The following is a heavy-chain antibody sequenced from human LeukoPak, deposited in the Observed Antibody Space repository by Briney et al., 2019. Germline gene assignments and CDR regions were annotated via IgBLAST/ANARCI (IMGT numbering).Heavy chain of an antibody. CDR1: GFTFSNYA. D-gene: IGHD1-26*01. V-gene: IGHV3-30*04. Sequence: GGSLRLSCAASGFTFSNYAMTWVRQAPGKGLEWVAVISYDGSNKYYADSVKGRFTISRDNFKNRLYLQMNSLRVEDTAVYYCARDGDSGSYYDYNWFDPWGQGTLVTVSS. J-gene: IGHJ5*02. CDR3: ARDGDSGSYYDYNWFDP. CDR2: ISYDGSNK.